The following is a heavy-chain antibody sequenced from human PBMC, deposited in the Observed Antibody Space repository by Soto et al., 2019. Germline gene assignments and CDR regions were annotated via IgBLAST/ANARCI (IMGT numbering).Heavy chain of an antibody. CDR3: AKTGAAAGIYYYYGMDV. J-gene: IGHJ6*02. Sequence: QVQLVESGGGVVQPGRSLRLSCAASGFTFSSYGMHWVRQAPGKGLEWVAVISYDGSNKYYADSVKGRFTISRDNSKNSLYLQMNSLIAEDTAVYYCAKTGAAAGIYYYYGMDVWGQGTTVTVSS. CDR2: ISYDGSNK. V-gene: IGHV3-30*18. D-gene: IGHD6-13*01. CDR1: GFTFSSYG.